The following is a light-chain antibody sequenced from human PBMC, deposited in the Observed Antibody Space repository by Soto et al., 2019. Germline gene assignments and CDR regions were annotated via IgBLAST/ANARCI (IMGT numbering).Light chain of an antibody. Sequence: QSALTQPASVSGSPGQSITISCTGTSSDVGGYNYVSWYQQHPGKAPKLTIYDVSNRPSGVSNRFSGSKSGNTASLTISGLQGEDEADYFCSSSTTSSTVVFGGGTKLTVL. CDR2: DVS. V-gene: IGLV2-14*01. CDR3: SSSTTSSTVV. CDR1: SSDVGGYNY. J-gene: IGLJ2*01.